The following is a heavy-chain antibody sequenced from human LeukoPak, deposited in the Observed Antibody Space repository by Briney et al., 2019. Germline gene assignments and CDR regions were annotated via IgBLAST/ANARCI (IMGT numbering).Heavy chain of an antibody. CDR3: ARDGKGAVSLFDY. CDR1: GGSTSTYY. CDR2: IYYSGST. D-gene: IGHD6-19*01. J-gene: IGHJ4*02. Sequence: SETLSLTCTLSGGSTSTYYWSWIRQPPGKGLEYIGYIYYSGSTNYNPSLKSRVTISVDTSKNQFSLKLSSVTAADTAVYYCARDGKGAVSLFDYWGQGTLVTVSS. V-gene: IGHV4-59*01.